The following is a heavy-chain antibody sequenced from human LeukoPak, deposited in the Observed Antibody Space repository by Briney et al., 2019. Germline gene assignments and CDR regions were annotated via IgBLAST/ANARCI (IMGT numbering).Heavy chain of an antibody. V-gene: IGHV4-59*01. J-gene: IGHJ4*02. CDR1: GGSISGYY. CDR2: IFYSGST. D-gene: IGHD4-17*01. Sequence: SETLSLTCTVSGGSISGYYWGWIRQPPGKGLEWIGYIFYSGSTNYNPSLKSRVSISVDTSKNQFSLKLSSVTAADTAVYYCARTGSTVTMLYPFDHWGQGTLVTVSS. CDR3: ARTGSTVTMLYPFDH.